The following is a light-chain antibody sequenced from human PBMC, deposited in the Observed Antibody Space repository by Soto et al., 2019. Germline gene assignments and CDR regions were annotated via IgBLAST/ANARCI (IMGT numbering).Light chain of an antibody. V-gene: IGKV1-39*01. CDR2: GSS. J-gene: IGKJ4*01. CDR1: QSISIY. CDR3: QQSYTNPPALT. Sequence: DIPMSQSPSSLSASVGDRVTITCRASQSISIYLNWYQQKPGKAPKLLIYGSSTLQTGVPSRFSGSGSGTAFTLTISSLQAEDFATYYCQQSYTNPPALTFGGGTKVEVK.